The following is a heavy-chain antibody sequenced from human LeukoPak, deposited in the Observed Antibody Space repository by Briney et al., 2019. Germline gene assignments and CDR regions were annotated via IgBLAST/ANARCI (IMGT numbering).Heavy chain of an antibody. CDR2: IKGKTDGGTT. CDR1: GFPFSIAW. V-gene: IGHV3-15*01. J-gene: IGHJ3*02. CDR3: TTVAGGEYQLPQTHAFDI. Sequence: GGSLRLSCAVFGSGFPFSIAWMSWVRQAPGKGLEWVGRIKGKTDGGTTDYAAPVKGRFTILRDDSKNTLYLQMNTLKTEDTAVYYCTTVAGGEYQLPQTHAFDIWGQGTMVTVSS. D-gene: IGHD2-2*01.